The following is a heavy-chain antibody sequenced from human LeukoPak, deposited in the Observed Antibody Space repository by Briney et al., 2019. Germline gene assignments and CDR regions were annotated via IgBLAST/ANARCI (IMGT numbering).Heavy chain of an antibody. J-gene: IGHJ3*02. Sequence: GGSLRLSCAASGFTFSNYWMHWVRQVPGDGLVWVSRINTDGSSTIYADSVKGRFTVSRDNAKNTLYLQKNSARVEDTSVYYCARVGITGTTGAFDIWGQGTMVTVSS. D-gene: IGHD1-7*01. CDR3: ARVGITGTTGAFDI. CDR2: INTDGSST. V-gene: IGHV3-74*01. CDR1: GFTFSNYW.